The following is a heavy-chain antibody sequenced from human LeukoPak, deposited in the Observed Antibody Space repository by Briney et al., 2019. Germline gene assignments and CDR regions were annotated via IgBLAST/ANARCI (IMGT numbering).Heavy chain of an antibody. V-gene: IGHV3-48*03. CDR1: GFTFRDYE. J-gene: IGHJ4*02. Sequence: SGGSLRLSCATSGFTFRDYEMNWVRQAPGKGLEWISYITLSGTNTYYADSVKGRFTISRDNAKTALSLQMNSLRAEDTAVYYCVVHSATSCYWGQGTLVTVSS. CDR2: ITLSGTNT. D-gene: IGHD1-26*01. CDR3: VVHSATSCY.